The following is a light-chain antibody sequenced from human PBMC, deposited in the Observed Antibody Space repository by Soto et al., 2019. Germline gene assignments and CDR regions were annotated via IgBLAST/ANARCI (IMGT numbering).Light chain of an antibody. CDR3: QQYTNWSPWT. CDR2: GAS. CDR1: QSVSSN. Sequence: EIVMTQSPATLSVSPGERATISCRASQSVSSNLAWYQQKPGQAPRLLIYGASTRTTGIPARFSGSGSGTEFTLTIISRQSEDFAVYYCQQYTNWSPWTFGQGTKVEIK. J-gene: IGKJ1*01. V-gene: IGKV3-15*01.